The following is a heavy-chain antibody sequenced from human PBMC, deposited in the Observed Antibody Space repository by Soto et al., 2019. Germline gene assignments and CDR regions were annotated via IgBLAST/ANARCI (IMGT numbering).Heavy chain of an antibody. Sequence: GGSLRLSCAASGFTFSSYWMSWVRQAPGKGLEWVANIKQDGSEKYYVDSVKGRFTISRDNAKNTLYLQMNSLNTEDTAVYYCSHGYYQYFYSWGQGTLVTVSS. J-gene: IGHJ4*02. CDR3: SHGYYQYFYS. V-gene: IGHV3-7*03. D-gene: IGHD5-18*01. CDR2: IKQDGSEK. CDR1: GFTFSSYW.